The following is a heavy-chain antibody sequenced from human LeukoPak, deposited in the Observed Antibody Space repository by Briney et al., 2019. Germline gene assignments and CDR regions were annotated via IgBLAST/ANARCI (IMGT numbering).Heavy chain of an antibody. Sequence: SETLSLTCTVSGGSVSSGSYYWSWIRQPPGKGLEWIGYIYYSGSTNYNPSLKSRVTISVDTSKNQFSLKLSSVTAADTAVYYCATSNCSGGSCYQNYYYYGMDVWGQGTTVTVPS. V-gene: IGHV4-61*01. J-gene: IGHJ6*02. CDR2: IYYSGST. CDR1: GGSVSSGSYY. CDR3: ATSNCSGGSCYQNYYYYGMDV. D-gene: IGHD2-15*01.